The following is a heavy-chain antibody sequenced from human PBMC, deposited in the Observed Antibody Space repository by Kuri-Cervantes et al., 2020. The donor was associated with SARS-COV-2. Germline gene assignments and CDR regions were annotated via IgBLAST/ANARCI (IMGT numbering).Heavy chain of an antibody. Sequence: GSLRLSCTVSGGSISSSSYYWGWIRQPPGKGLGWIGSIYYSGSTYYNPSLKSRVTISVDTSKNQFSLKLSSVTAADTAVYYCARAERSSWYTLMFDPWGQGTLVTVSS. J-gene: IGHJ5*02. D-gene: IGHD6-13*01. CDR2: IYYSGST. CDR1: GGSISSSSYY. CDR3: ARAERSSWYTLMFDP. V-gene: IGHV4-39*07.